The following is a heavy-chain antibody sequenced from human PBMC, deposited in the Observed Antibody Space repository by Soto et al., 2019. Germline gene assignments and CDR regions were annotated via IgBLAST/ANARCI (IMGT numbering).Heavy chain of an antibody. CDR1: GFTFSSYG. V-gene: IGHV3-30*18. CDR3: AKSVYNWTDGFFDY. CDR2: ISYDGNNK. D-gene: IGHD1-1*01. Sequence: QVQLVESGGGVVQPGRSLRLSCAASGFTFSSYGMHWVRQAPGKGLQWVAVISYDGNNKYYADSVKGRFTISRDNSKNPRYLQMNSLRAEDTAVYYCAKSVYNWTDGFFDYWGQGTLVTVSS. J-gene: IGHJ4*02.